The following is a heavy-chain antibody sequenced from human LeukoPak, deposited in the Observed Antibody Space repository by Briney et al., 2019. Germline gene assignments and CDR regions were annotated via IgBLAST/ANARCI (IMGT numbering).Heavy chain of an antibody. CDR3: ARQKGSSTSNDY. J-gene: IGHJ4*02. CDR1: GYSFTTYS. Sequence: GESLHFSCQGYGYSFTTYSIAWMRPMRGKAMEWMGIIYPGESHTIYSTSFQGQVTISADKSISTAYLQWSSLKASDTAMYYCARQKGSSTSNDYWGQGTLVTVSS. D-gene: IGHD2-2*01. CDR2: IYPGESHT. V-gene: IGHV5-51*01.